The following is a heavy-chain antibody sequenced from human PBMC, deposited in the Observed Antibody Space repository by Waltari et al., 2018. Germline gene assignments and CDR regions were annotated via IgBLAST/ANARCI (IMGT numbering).Heavy chain of an antibody. CDR2: IYYSGSH. CDR1: GGSISSSSYY. D-gene: IGHD6-6*01. J-gene: IGHJ5*02. Sequence: QLQLQESGPGLVKPSETLSLTCTVSGGSISSSSYYWGWIRQPPGKGLEWIGSIYYSGSHYYNPSLKSRVTISVDTSKNQFSLKLSSVTAADTAVYYCARHYQSIAARGSPPTDWFDPWGQGTLVTVSS. V-gene: IGHV4-39*01. CDR3: ARHYQSIAARGSPPTDWFDP.